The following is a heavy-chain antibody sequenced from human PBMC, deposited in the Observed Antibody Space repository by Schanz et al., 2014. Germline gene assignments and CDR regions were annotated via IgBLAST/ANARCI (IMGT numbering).Heavy chain of an antibody. J-gene: IGHJ4*02. V-gene: IGHV3-13*01. D-gene: IGHD3-10*01. CDR2: IGYLGDT. Sequence: EVQLVESGGGLVKPGGSLRLSCEASEFTFSSYKMNWVRQAPGKGLEWVSTIGYLGDTYYPDSVKGRFTVSRDSGQNSLYLQMNSLRAGDTAIYYCARDGNYYGSRNYYKTPYYFDYWGQGTLVTVSS. CDR3: ARDGNYYGSRNYYKTPYYFDY. CDR1: EFTFSSYK.